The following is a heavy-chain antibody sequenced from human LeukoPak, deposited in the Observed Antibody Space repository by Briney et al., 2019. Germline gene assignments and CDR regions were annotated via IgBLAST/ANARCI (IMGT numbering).Heavy chain of an antibody. Sequence: QPGGSLRLSCAVSGFTFSSYSMNWVRQAPGKGLEWISFIRHSSSDIYYADSVKGRFTISRDNAKNSLYLQMNSLRAEDTAVYYCARNAWKSSDSGRGRMDVWGQGTSVTVSS. CDR1: GFTFSSYS. J-gene: IGHJ6*02. V-gene: IGHV3-48*01. D-gene: IGHD3-10*01. CDR3: ARNAWKSSDSGRGRMDV. CDR2: IRHSSSDI.